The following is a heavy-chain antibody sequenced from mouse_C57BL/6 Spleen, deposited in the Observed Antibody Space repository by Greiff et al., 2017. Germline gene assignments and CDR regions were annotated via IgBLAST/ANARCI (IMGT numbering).Heavy chain of an antibody. CDR2: ISSGSSTI. Sequence: EVQVVASGGGLVKPGGSLKLSCAASGFTFSDYGMHWVRQAPEKGLEWVAYISSGSSTIYYADTVKGRFTIARDNAKNTLFLQMTSLRSEDTAMYYCARAYYGSSAWFAYWGQGTLVTVSA. D-gene: IGHD1-1*01. V-gene: IGHV5-17*01. J-gene: IGHJ3*01. CDR3: ARAYYGSSAWFAY. CDR1: GFTFSDYG.